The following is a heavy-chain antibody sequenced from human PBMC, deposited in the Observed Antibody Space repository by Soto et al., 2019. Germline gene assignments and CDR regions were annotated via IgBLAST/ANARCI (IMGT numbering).Heavy chain of an antibody. J-gene: IGHJ4*02. Sequence: ASVKVSCKASGYTFTSYGISWVRQAPGQGLEWMGWISAYNGNTNYAQKLQGRVTMTTDTSTSTAYMELRSLRSDDTAVYYCARDLIIDMIVVVFPDYWSQGSLVT. V-gene: IGHV1-18*01. CDR3: ARDLIIDMIVVVFPDY. CDR2: ISAYNGNT. D-gene: IGHD3-22*01. CDR1: GYTFTSYG.